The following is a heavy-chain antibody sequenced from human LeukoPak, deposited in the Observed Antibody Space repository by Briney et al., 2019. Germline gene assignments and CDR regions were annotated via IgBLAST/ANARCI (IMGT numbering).Heavy chain of an antibody. Sequence: SETLSLTCAVYGGSFSGYYWSWIRQPPGKGLEWIGEINHSGSTNYNPSLKSRVTISVDTSKNQFSLKLSSVTAADTAVYYRARRHIAAAFVGYWGQGTLVTVSS. V-gene: IGHV4-34*01. J-gene: IGHJ4*02. CDR2: INHSGST. CDR3: ARRHIAAAFVGY. D-gene: IGHD6-13*01. CDR1: GGSFSGYY.